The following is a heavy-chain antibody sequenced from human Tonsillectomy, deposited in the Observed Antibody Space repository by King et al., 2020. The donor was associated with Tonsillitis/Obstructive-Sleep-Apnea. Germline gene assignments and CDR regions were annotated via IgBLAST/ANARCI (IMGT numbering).Heavy chain of an antibody. Sequence: QLVQSGAEVKKPGESLKISCKGSGYSFTSYWIGWVRKMPGKALEWMGIIYPGDSDPRYSPSFQGQVTISADKSISTAYLQWSSLKASDTAMYYCASHEDTSGYYGAFDIWGQGTMVTVSS. D-gene: IGHD3-22*01. J-gene: IGHJ3*02. V-gene: IGHV5-51*01. CDR2: IYPGDSDP. CDR1: GYSFTSYW. CDR3: ASHEDTSGYYGAFDI.